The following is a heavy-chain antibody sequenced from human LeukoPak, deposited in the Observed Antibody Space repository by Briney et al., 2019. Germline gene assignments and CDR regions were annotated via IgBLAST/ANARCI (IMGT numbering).Heavy chain of an antibody. D-gene: IGHD6-19*01. CDR3: ARDDGSGTFDY. J-gene: IGHJ4*02. CDR2: IYYSGST. V-gene: IGHV4-59*01. CDR1: GDSISSYY. Sequence: PSETLSLTCTVSGDSISSYYWSWLRQPPPKGLEWIGYIYYSGSTNCNPSLKSRVTISVDTSKTQFSLKLSSVTAADTAVYYCARDDGSGTFDYWGQGTLVTVSS.